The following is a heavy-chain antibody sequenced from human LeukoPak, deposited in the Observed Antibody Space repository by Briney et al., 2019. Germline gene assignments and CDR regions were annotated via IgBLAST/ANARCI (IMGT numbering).Heavy chain of an antibody. Sequence: GESLKISCKGSGYSFTSYWIGWVRQMPGKGLEWMGIIYPGDSDTRYSPSFQGQVTISADKSISTAYLQWSSLKASDTAMYYCASWRSTMVRGVHSDDAFDIWGQGTMVTVSS. CDR2: IYPGDSDT. CDR3: ASWRSTMVRGVHSDDAFDI. J-gene: IGHJ3*02. D-gene: IGHD3-10*01. V-gene: IGHV5-51*01. CDR1: GYSFTSYW.